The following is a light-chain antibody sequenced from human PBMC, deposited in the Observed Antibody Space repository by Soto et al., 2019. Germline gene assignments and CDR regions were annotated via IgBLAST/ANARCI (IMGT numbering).Light chain of an antibody. CDR2: SNN. V-gene: IGLV1-44*01. J-gene: IGLJ2*01. CDR3: AVWDDSLNAVV. CDR1: NSNIGTYT. Sequence: QSVLTQSPSASGTPGQRITIYCSGINSNIGTYTVNWYQQLPGTAPKLLIYSNNQRPSGVPDRFSGSKSGTSASLAISGLQSEDDADYYCAVWDDSLNAVVFGGGTKLTVL.